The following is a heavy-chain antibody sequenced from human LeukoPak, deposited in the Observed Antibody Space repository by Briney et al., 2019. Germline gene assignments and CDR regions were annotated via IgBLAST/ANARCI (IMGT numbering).Heavy chain of an antibody. CDR1: GFVFSSLD. Sequence: GGSLRLSCTASGFVFSSLDMGWVRQTPGKGLVWVSAITNSGDATYYADSVKGRFTISRDNSKNTLFLQMNSLRAEDTAVYLCAKDARRSSGWWFFDHWGQGTLVTVSS. V-gene: IGHV3-23*01. CDR3: AKDARRSSGWWFFDH. J-gene: IGHJ4*02. CDR2: ITNSGDAT. D-gene: IGHD6-19*01.